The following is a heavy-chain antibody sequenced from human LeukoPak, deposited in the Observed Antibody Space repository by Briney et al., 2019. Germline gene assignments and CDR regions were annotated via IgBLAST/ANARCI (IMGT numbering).Heavy chain of an antibody. J-gene: IGHJ6*02. CDR2: INPSGGST. Sequence: GASVKVSCKASGYTFTSYYMHWVRQAPGQGLEWMGIINPSGGSTSYAQKFQGRVTMTRDTSTSTVYMVLSSLRSEDTAVYYCARDRHDYYYGMDVWGQGTTVTVSS. CDR1: GYTFTSYY. V-gene: IGHV1-46*01. CDR3: ARDRHDYYYGMDV.